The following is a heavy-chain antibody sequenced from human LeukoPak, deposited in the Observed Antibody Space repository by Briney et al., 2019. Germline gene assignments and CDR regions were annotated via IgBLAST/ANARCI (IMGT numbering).Heavy chain of an antibody. V-gene: IGHV3-53*05. Sequence: PGGSMRLSCAASGFTVSSDYMSWDRQAPGKGLEWVSVIYSGGSTYYADSVKGRFTISRDKSKNTVYLQMNSLRFEDTAMYYCARNWFDPWGQGTLVTVSS. CDR2: IYSGGST. CDR1: GFTVSSDY. J-gene: IGHJ5*02. CDR3: ARNWFDP.